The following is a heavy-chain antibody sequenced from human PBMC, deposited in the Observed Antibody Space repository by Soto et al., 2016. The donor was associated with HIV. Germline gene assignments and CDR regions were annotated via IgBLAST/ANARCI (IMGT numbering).Heavy chain of an antibody. J-gene: IGHJ6*02. D-gene: IGHD4-17*01. V-gene: IGHV1-18*01. CDR3: ATLKNFGVYGMDA. Sequence: QVQLVQSGAEVKKPGASVKVSCKTSGYTFTNYGISWVRQAPGQGLEWMGWSSPHSDNTNYAQKFKGRVAMTRDLSINTAYMEVSSVTSDDTAIYYCATLKNFGVYGMDAWGQGTTVTVSS. CDR1: GYTFTNYG. CDR2: SSPHSDNT.